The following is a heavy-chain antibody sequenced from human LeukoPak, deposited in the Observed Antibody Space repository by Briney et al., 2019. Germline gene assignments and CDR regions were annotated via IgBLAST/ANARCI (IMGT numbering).Heavy chain of an antibody. V-gene: IGHV3-23*01. D-gene: IGHD2-2*02. J-gene: IGHJ4*02. CDR3: AKGSEGSCNGARCYSLDY. Sequence: GGSLRLSCAASGFTFSSYAMSWVRQAPGKGLEWVSAISGRDAGTYYADSVKGRFTISRDNSKNTLSLQMSGLRAEDTAVYYCAKGSEGSCNGARCYSLDYWGQGTLVAVSS. CDR2: ISGRDAGT. CDR1: GFTFSSYA.